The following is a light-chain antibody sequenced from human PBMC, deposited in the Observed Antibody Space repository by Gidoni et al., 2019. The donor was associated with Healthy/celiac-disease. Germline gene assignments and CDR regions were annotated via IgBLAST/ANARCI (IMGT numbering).Light chain of an antibody. CDR2: KAS. Sequence: DIQMTQSPSTLSASVGDRVTITCRASQSISSWLAWYQQKPGKAPKLLIYKASSIESGVPSRFSGSGSGTEFTLTISSLQPDDFATYYCQQYNSYSPYSFGQGTKLEIK. J-gene: IGKJ2*03. CDR1: QSISSW. V-gene: IGKV1-5*03. CDR3: QQYNSYSPYS.